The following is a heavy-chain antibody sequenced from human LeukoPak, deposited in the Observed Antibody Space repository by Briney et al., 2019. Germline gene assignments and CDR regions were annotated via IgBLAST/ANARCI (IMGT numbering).Heavy chain of an antibody. CDR3: ASGVGELSVVRSLDYYYYYMDV. CDR1: RGPFSRSA. J-gene: IGHJ6*03. Sequence: SLKASCKASRGPFSRSAISWVPRAAGPRLEWMGGIIPIFGTADYAQKFQGRVTITTDESTSTVYMELSSLRSEDTAVYYCASGVGELSVVRSLDYYYYYMDVWGKGTTVTVSS. V-gene: IGHV1-69*05. CDR2: IIPIFGTA. D-gene: IGHD3-16*02.